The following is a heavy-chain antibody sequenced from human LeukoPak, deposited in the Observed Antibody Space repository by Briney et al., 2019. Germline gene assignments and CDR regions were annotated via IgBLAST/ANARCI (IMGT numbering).Heavy chain of an antibody. CDR1: GYTFTSYD. V-gene: IGHV1-8*01. D-gene: IGHD7-27*01. CDR2: MSPNSGDT. Sequence: ASVNVSCKASGYTFTSYDINWVRHATGQGLEWMGWMSPNSGDTGYAQKFQGRVTMTRDTSISTAYMELTSLRSEDTAIYYCARGPPNWGFDFWGQGALVTVSS. CDR3: ARGPPNWGFDF. J-gene: IGHJ4*02.